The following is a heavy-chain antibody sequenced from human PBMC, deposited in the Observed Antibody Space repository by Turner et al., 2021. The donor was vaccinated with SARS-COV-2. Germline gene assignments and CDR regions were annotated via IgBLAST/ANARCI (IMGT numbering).Heavy chain of an antibody. D-gene: IGHD1-1*01. V-gene: IGHV3-30*03. CDR1: GFTFSGYA. J-gene: IGHJ3*02. CDR3: ATNSPTNAFDI. CDR2: ISFDGTNK. Sequence: QVQLVESGGGVVQPGRSLRLSCAASGFTFSGYAMHWVSQAPGKGLEWLAVISFDGTNKFYADSVKGRFTISRDNSKNTLYLQMNSLRTEDTAVYDCATNSPTNAFDIWGQGTMVTVSS.